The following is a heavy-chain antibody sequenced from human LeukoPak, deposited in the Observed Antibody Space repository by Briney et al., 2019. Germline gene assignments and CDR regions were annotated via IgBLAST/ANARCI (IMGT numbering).Heavy chain of an antibody. CDR3: AYRNTLDY. V-gene: IGHV3-7*02. Sequence: GGSLRLSCAASGFSVSNTYMSWVRQPPGKGLEWVANIKPDGSEKYYVDSVKGRFTISRDDAKRSLDLQMDSLRAEDTAIYYCAYRNTLDYWGQGTLVTVSS. CDR2: IKPDGSEK. J-gene: IGHJ4*02. D-gene: IGHD1-26*01. CDR1: GFSVSNTY.